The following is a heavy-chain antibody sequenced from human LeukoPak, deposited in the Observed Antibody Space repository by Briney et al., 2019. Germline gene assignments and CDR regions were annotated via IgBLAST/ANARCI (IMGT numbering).Heavy chain of an antibody. V-gene: IGHV3-48*02. Sequence: GGSLRLSCAPCRFTFSSYSMNWVRQAPGTGLEWVSYISTSSGPINYADSVKGRFTISRDNAKNSLYLQINSLRDEDTAMYYCARGYAGGSDYFDFWGQGTLVSVSS. CDR1: RFTFSSYS. CDR3: ARGYAGGSDYFDF. D-gene: IGHD3-10*01. CDR2: ISTSSGPI. J-gene: IGHJ4*02.